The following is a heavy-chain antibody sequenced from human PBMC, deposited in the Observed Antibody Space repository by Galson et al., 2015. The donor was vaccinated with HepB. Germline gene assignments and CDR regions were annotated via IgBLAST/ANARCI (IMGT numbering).Heavy chain of an antibody. V-gene: IGHV3-30*18. Sequence: SLRLSCAASGFTFSSYGMHWVRQAPGKGLEWVAVISYDGSNKYYADSVKGRFTISRDNSKNTLYLQMNSLRAEDTAVYYCAKALLRFSTSWFDPWGQGTLVTVSS. D-gene: IGHD3-3*01. CDR1: GFTFSSYG. J-gene: IGHJ5*02. CDR3: AKALLRFSTSWFDP. CDR2: ISYDGSNK.